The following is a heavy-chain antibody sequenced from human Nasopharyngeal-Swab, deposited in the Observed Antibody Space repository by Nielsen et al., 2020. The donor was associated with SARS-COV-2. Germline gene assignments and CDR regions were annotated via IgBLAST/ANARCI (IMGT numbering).Heavy chain of an antibody. V-gene: IGHV3-21*01. D-gene: IGHD4-23*01. CDR3: AREKTTVASDY. Sequence: GESLKISCTASGFTFRSYTMTWVRQAPGKGLEWVSSISSSSSYIYYADSVKGRFTISRDNAKNSLYLQMNSLRAEDTAVYYCAREKTTVASDYWCQGTLVTVSS. CDR1: GFTFRSYT. CDR2: ISSSSSYI. J-gene: IGHJ4*02.